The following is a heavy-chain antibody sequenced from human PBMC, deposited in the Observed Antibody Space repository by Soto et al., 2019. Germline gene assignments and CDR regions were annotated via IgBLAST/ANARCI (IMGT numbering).Heavy chain of an antibody. CDR2: IKSKTDGGTT. D-gene: IGHD1-1*01. V-gene: IGHV3-15*01. CDR3: TTAVMIRDWTDY. Sequence: PGGSLRLSCAASGYTFSKAWMSWVRQAPGKELEWVGRIKSKTDGGTTDYAAPVKGRFTISRDDSKNTLYLQMNSLKTEDTAVYYCTTAVMIRDWTDYGGQATLVAVSP. J-gene: IGHJ4*02. CDR1: GYTFSKAW.